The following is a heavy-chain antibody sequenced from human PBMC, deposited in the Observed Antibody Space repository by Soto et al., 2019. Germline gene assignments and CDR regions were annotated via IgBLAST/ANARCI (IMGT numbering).Heavy chain of an antibody. J-gene: IGHJ4*02. CDR3: ARDGRYGDSSGYYPCDY. D-gene: IGHD3-22*01. Sequence: SVKVSCKASGGTFSSYAISWVRQAPGQGLEWMGGIIPIFGTANYAQKFQGRVTITADESTSTAYMELSSLRSEDTAVYYCARDGRYGDSSGYYPCDYWGQGTRVTVSS. CDR1: GGTFSSYA. V-gene: IGHV1-69*13. CDR2: IIPIFGTA.